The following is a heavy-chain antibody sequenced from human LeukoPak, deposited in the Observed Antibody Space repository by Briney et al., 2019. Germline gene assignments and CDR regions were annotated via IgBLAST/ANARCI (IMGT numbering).Heavy chain of an antibody. J-gene: IGHJ6*04. CDR3: AGGNSMNV. D-gene: IGHD1/OR15-1a*01. CDR1: EFPFSDSW. CDR2: IKKDGSGI. Sequence: PGGSLRLSCAVSEFPFSDSWMYWVRQAPGKGLEGVANIKKDGSGISYVDSVQGRFIISRDNAKNSLYLQMNSLRVEDTAVYFCAGGNSMNVWGKATAVTVSS. V-gene: IGHV3-7*03.